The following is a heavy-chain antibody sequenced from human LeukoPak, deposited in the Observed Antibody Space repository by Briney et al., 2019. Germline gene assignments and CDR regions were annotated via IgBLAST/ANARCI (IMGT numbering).Heavy chain of an antibody. CDR3: ARPFWSGYYLVIPDAFDI. Sequence: SETLSLTCTVSGDSISSSSYYWGWIRQPPGKGLEWIGSISYSGSSYYTPSLRSRVTISIDTSKNQFSLKLSSVTAADTAVYYCARPFWSGYYLVIPDAFDIWGQGTMVTVSS. D-gene: IGHD3-3*01. CDR1: GDSISSSSYY. J-gene: IGHJ3*02. CDR2: ISYSGSS. V-gene: IGHV4-39*07.